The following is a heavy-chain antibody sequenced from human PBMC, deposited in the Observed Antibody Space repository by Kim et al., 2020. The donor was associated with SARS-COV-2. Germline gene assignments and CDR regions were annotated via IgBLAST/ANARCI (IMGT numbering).Heavy chain of an antibody. CDR1: GFTFSSYS. J-gene: IGHJ4*02. D-gene: IGHD6-13*01. CDR2: ISSSSSYI. Sequence: GGSLRLSCAASGFTFSSYSMNWVRQAPGKGLEWVSSISSSSSYIYYADSVKGRFTISRDNAKNSLYLQMNSLRAEDTAVYYCARDEQQLVAVFDYWGQGTLVTVSS. V-gene: IGHV3-21*01. CDR3: ARDEQQLVAVFDY.